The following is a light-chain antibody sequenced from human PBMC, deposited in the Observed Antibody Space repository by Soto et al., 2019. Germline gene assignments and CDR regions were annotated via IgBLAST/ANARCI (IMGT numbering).Light chain of an antibody. J-gene: IGLJ2*01. CDR1: SSDVGRYNR. CDR2: EVY. Sequence: QSALTQPPSVSGSPGQSVTISCTGTSSDVGRYNRVSWYQQPPGAAPKLMIYEVYNRPSGVSSRFSGSKSGSTASLTIFGLQPEDEAHYYCSSYTIDSSVVFGGGTKLTVL. CDR3: SSYTIDSSVV. V-gene: IGLV2-18*02.